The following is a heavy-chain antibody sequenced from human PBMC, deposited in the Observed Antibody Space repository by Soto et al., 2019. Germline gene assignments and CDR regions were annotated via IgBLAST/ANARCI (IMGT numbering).Heavy chain of an antibody. V-gene: IGHV4-31*03. CDR2: IYFSGST. CDR3: ARGVQPLGDYYYGMDV. J-gene: IGHJ6*02. D-gene: IGHD6-13*01. Sequence: QVQLQESVPGLLKPSQTLSLTCTVSGGSISSGGYYWSWIRQHPGKGLEWIGYIYFSGSTYYNPSLTSRVTIAVDTSKNQFSLKLGSVPGAATAVYYCARGVQPLGDYYYGMDVWGQGTTVTVCS. CDR1: GGSISSGGYY.